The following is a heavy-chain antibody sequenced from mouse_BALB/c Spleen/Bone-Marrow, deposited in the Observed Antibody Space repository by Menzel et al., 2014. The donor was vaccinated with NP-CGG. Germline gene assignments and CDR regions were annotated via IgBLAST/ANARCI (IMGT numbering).Heavy chain of an antibody. CDR2: INPTYDST. CDR3: ARSRYFDV. CDR1: GYTFTDYN. J-gene: IGHJ1*01. Sequence: VQLKPSGAALVKPGASVKISCKASGYTFTDYNMDWVKQSHGKSLEWIGDINPTYDSTSYNQKFKGKATLTVDKSSSTAYMELRSLTSEDTAVYYCARSRYFDVWGAGTTVTVSS. V-gene: IGHV1-18*01.